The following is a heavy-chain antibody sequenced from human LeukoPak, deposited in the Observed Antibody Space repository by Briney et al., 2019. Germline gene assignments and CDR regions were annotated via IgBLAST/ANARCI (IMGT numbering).Heavy chain of an antibody. CDR1: GGSFSGYY. V-gene: IGHV4-34*01. CDR2: INHSGS. Sequence: PSETLSLTCAVYGGSFSGYYWSWIRQPPGKGLEWIGEINHSGSTISVDTSKNQFSLKLSSVTAADTAVYYYARASYCSSTSCYTDYYYYYGMDVWGQGTTVTVSS. J-gene: IGHJ6*02. D-gene: IGHD2-2*02. CDR3: ARASYCSSTSCYTDYYYYYGMDV.